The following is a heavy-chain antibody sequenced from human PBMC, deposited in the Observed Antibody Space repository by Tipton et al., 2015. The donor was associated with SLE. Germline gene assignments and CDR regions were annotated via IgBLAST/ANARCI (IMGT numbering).Heavy chain of an antibody. CDR2: IYYSGST. J-gene: IGHJ2*01. Sequence: TLSLTCAVYGGSFSSYYWSWIRQPPGKGLEWIGYIYYSGSTNYNPSLKSRVTISVDTSKNQFSLKLSSVTAADTAVYYCAREEAARPGWYFDLWGRGTLVTVSS. CDR1: GGSFSSYY. CDR3: AREEAARPGWYFDL. V-gene: IGHV4-59*01. D-gene: IGHD6-6*01.